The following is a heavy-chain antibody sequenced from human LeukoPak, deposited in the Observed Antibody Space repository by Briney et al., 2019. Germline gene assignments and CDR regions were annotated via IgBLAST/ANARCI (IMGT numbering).Heavy chain of an antibody. D-gene: IGHD3-10*01. V-gene: IGHV1-46*01. CDR3: ARAAMVRGVITAYYYYYMDV. Sequence: GASVKVSCKASGCTFTSYYMHWVRQAPGQGLEWMGIINPSGGSTSYAQKFQGRVTMTRDMSTSTVYMELSSLRSEDTAVYYCARAAMVRGVITAYYYYYMDVWGKGTTVTVSS. CDR2: INPSGGST. J-gene: IGHJ6*03. CDR1: GCTFTSYY.